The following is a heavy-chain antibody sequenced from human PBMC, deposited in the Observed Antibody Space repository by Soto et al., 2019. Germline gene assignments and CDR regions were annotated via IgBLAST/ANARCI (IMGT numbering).Heavy chain of an antibody. CDR3: AKDGNPIPYLTGYYRFGWFDP. J-gene: IGHJ5*02. CDR1: GFTFSSYA. CDR2: ISGSGGST. D-gene: IGHD3-9*01. V-gene: IGHV3-23*01. Sequence: EVQLLESGGGLVQPGGSLRLSCAASGFTFSSYAMSWVRQAPGKGLEWVSAISGSGGSTYYADSVKGRFTISRDNSKNTLYLQMNSLRAEDTAVYYCAKDGNPIPYLTGYYRFGWFDPWGQGTLVTVSS.